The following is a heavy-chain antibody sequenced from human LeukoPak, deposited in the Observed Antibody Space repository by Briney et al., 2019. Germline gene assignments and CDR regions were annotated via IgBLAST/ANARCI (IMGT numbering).Heavy chain of an antibody. J-gene: IGHJ4*02. CDR3: ARVFSYSSSWLDY. CDR2: ISYDGSNK. CDR1: GFTFSSYA. D-gene: IGHD6-13*01. Sequence: GGSLRLSCAASGFTFSSYAMHWVRQAPGKGLEWVAVISYDGSNKYYADSVKGRFTISRDNSKNTLYLQMNSLRAEDTAVYYRARVFSYSSSWLDYWGQGTLVTVSS. V-gene: IGHV3-30-3*01.